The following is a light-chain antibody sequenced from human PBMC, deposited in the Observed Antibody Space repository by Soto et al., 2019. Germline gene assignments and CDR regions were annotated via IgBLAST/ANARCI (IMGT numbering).Light chain of an antibody. CDR3: SSYTSSSTLV. CDR1: SSDVGGHNY. Sequence: QSALTQPASVSGSPGQSITISCTGTSSDVGGHNYVSWYQQYPGKAPNLIISEVTNRPSGVSNRFSGSKSGNTASLTISGLQTEDEADYYCSSYTSSSTLVFGGGTQLTVL. J-gene: IGLJ7*01. CDR2: EVT. V-gene: IGLV2-14*01.